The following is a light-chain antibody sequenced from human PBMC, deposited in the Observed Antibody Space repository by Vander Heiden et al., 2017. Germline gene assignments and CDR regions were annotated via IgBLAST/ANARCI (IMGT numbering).Light chain of an antibody. CDR1: SSDVGGYNY. CDR3: SSYTSSSTLV. V-gene: IGLV2-14*01. Sequence: QSPLTQPPALSGSPGQSITISCTGTSSDVGGYNYVSWYQQHPGKAPKLMIYDVSNRPSGVSNRFSGSKSGNTASLTISGLQAEDEADYYCSSYTSSSTLVFGGGTKLTVL. CDR2: DVS. J-gene: IGLJ2*01.